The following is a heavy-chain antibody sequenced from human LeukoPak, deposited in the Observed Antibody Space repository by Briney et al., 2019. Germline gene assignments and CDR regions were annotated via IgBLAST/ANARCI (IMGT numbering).Heavy chain of an antibody. CDR1: GFTFDDYA. CDR3: AKGGWGSGRDYKYWYFDL. Sequence: GGSLRLSCAASGFTFDDYAMHWVRQAPGKGLEWVSGISWNSGSIGYADSVKGRFTISRDNAKNSLYLQMNSLRAEDTALYYCAKGGWGSGRDYKYWYFDLWGRGTLVTVSS. D-gene: IGHD6-19*01. V-gene: IGHV3-9*01. CDR2: ISWNSGSI. J-gene: IGHJ2*01.